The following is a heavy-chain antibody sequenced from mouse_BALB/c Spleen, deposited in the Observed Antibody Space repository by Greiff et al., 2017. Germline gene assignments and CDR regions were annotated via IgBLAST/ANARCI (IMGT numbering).Heavy chain of an antibody. CDR2: IWSGGST. D-gene: IGHD3-3*01. CDR3: ARGTREAMDY. J-gene: IGHJ4*01. CDR1: GFSLTSYG. Sequence: VMLVESGPGLVQPSQSLSITCTVSGFSLTSYGVHWVRQSPGKGLEWLGVIWSGGSTDYNAAFISRLSISKDNSKSQVFFKMNSLQANDTAIYYCARGTREAMDYWGQGTSVTVSS. V-gene: IGHV2-2*02.